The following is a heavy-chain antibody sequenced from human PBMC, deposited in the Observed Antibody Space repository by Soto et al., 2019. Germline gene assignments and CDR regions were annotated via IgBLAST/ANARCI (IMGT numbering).Heavy chain of an antibody. V-gene: IGHV4-4*07. J-gene: IGHJ6*02. Sequence: QVQLQESGPGLVKPSETLSLTCTVSGGSISRYFWSWIRQPAGKGLEWIGRIYASGSANYNPSLNRRVTMSVDTSKNQFSLKLSSVTAADTAVYYCAREEQFGPYYYYAMDVWGQGTTVTVSS. CDR3: AREEQFGPYYYYAMDV. CDR1: GGSISRYF. CDR2: IYASGSA. D-gene: IGHD6-6*01.